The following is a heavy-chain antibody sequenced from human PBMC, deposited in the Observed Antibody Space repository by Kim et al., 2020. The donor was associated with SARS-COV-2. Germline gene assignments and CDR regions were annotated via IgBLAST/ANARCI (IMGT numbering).Heavy chain of an antibody. D-gene: IGHD3-10*01. CDR1: GFTFSSYA. J-gene: IGHJ6*02. CDR2: ISGSGGST. CDR3: AKGPWNLVYGSGSYSLYYYGMDV. V-gene: IGHV3-23*01. Sequence: GGSLRLSCAASGFTFSSYAMSWVRQAPGKGLEWVSAISGSGGSTYYADSVKGRFTISRDNSKNTLYLQMNSLRAEDTAVYYCAKGPWNLVYGSGSYSLYYYGMDVWGQGTTVTVSS.